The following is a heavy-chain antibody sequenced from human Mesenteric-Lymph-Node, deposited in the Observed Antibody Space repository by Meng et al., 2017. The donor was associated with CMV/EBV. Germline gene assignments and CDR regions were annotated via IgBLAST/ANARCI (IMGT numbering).Heavy chain of an antibody. J-gene: IGHJ4*02. D-gene: IGHD2/OR15-2a*01. CDR1: GVSVTSGSYH. V-gene: IGHV4-61*01. CDR3: AKSRSSTPGIVDD. CDR2: IYGTGIT. Sequence: QVPLPDAAPGLLKPSGTLSLACIVSGVSVTSGSYHWSWIRQSPGKVLEWIGYIYGTGITIYNPSLKSRVTILLETSKNQFSLKLNSVTTADTAVYYCAKSRSSTPGIVDDWGQGTLVTVSS.